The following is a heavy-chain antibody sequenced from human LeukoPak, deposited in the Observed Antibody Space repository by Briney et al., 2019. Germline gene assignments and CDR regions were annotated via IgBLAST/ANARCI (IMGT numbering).Heavy chain of an antibody. V-gene: IGHV4-39*01. CDR3: AGEGNYALEH. CDR1: GGSVSSSSYY. J-gene: IGHJ1*01. Sequence: SETLSLTCTVSGGSVSSSSYYWGWIRQPPGKGLEWIGSIYYSGSTYYNPSLKSRVTISVDTSKNQFSLKLSSVAAADTAVYYCAGEGNYALEHWGQGTLVTVSS. CDR2: IYYSGST. D-gene: IGHD1-7*01.